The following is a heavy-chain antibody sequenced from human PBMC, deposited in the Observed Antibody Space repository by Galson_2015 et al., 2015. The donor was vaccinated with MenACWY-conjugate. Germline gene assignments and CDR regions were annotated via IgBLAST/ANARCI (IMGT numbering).Heavy chain of an antibody. D-gene: IGHD6-19*01. Sequence: CAISGDSVSSNTAAWNWIRQSPSRGLEWLGKTYYRSKWYYDYAVSVKSQISINPDTSKNQFSLQLTSVTPEDTAVYYCARETVFAAGTEFDYWGQGTLVTVSS. V-gene: IGHV6-1*01. CDR3: ARETVFAAGTEFDY. CDR1: GDSVSSNTAA. J-gene: IGHJ4*02. CDR2: TYYRSKWYY.